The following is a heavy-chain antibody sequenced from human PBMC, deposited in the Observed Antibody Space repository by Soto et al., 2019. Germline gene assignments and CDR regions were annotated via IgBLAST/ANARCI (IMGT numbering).Heavy chain of an antibody. D-gene: IGHD3-10*01. V-gene: IGHV1-3*01. CDR3: ARGSGSHYAPFVN. J-gene: IGHJ4*02. Sequence: QVLLVQSGAEVKKPGASVKISCETSGYTFTDYAVDWVRQAPGQRLEWMGWINAATGNTRYSQKFQGRVTITRDTAANPAHMDQSCLGSEDTAVYYCARGSGSHYAPFVNWDQGTRVTVST. CDR1: GYTFTDYA. CDR2: INAATGNT.